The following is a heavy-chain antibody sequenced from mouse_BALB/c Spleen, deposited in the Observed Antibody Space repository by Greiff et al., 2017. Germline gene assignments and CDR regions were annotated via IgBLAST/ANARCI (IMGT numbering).Heavy chain of an antibody. CDR1: GFTFSDYY. J-gene: IGHJ3*01. CDR3: ARALITAVERGTWFAY. CDR2: ISDGGSYT. D-gene: IGHD1-1*01. Sequence: EVQVVESGGGLVKPGGSLKLSCAASGFTFSDYYMYWVRQTPEKRLEWVATISDGGSYTYYPASVQGRFTISRDNAKNNLYLQISSLKSEDTAMYYCARALITAVERGTWFAYWGQGTLVTVSA. V-gene: IGHV5-4*02.